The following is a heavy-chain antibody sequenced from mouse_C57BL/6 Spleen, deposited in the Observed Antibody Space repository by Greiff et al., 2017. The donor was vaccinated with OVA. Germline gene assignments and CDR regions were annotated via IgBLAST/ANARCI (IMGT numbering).Heavy chain of an antibody. CDR2: IDPSDSYT. CDR3: ARSGDEDYFDY. J-gene: IGHJ2*01. V-gene: IGHV1-59*01. D-gene: IGHD3-1*01. Sequence: QVQLQQPGAELVRPGTSVKLSCKASGYTFTSYWMHWVKQRPVQGLEWIGVIDPSDSYTNYNQKFKGKATLTVDTSSSTAYMQLSSLTSEDSAVYYCARSGDEDYFDYWGQGTTLTVSS. CDR1: GYTFTSYW.